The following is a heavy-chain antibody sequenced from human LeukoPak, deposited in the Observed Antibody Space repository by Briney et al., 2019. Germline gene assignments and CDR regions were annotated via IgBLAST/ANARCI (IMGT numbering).Heavy chain of an antibody. V-gene: IGHV4-59*01. CDR2: SHYSGST. Sequence: SETLSLTCTVSGGSLSTYYWTWIRQPPGKGLEWIGFSHYSGSTNYNPSLKSRVTISVDTSKNQFSLKLNAVTAADTAVYYCARAPRGESDAASGFYGVDVWGQGTTVTVSS. CDR1: GGSLSTYY. D-gene: IGHD3-22*01. CDR3: ARAPRGESDAASGFYGVDV. J-gene: IGHJ6*02.